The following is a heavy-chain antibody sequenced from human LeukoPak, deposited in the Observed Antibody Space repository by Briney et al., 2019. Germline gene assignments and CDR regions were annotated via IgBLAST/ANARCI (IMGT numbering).Heavy chain of an antibody. Sequence: SGGSLRLSCAASGFTFSSYSMNWVRQAPGKGLEWVSYISSSSSTIYYADSVKGRFTISRDNAKNSLYLQMNSLRAEDTAVYYCARGPRNFDYWGQGTLVTVSS. CDR1: GFTFSSYS. CDR2: ISSSSSTI. D-gene: IGHD1-14*01. V-gene: IGHV3-48*04. J-gene: IGHJ4*02. CDR3: ARGPRNFDY.